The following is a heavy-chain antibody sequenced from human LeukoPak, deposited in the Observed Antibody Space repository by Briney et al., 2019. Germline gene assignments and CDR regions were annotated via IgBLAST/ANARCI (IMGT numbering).Heavy chain of an antibody. D-gene: IGHD1-14*01. J-gene: IGHJ4*02. V-gene: IGHV3-23*01. CDR3: ARGRNDHRFDY. CDR2: ISGSGGST. Sequence: GGSLRLSCAASGFTVSGNYMSWVRQAPGKGLEWVSAISGSGGSTYYADSVKGRFTISRDNSKNTLYLQMNSLRAEDTAVYYCARGRNDHRFDYWGQGTLVTVSS. CDR1: GFTVSGNY.